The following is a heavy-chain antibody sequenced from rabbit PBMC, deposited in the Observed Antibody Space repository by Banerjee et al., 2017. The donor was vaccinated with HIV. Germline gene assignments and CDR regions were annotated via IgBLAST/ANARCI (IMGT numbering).Heavy chain of an antibody. CDR3: ARDLAGAIGWNFYL. D-gene: IGHD1-1*01. Sequence: QEQLEESGRGLVRPEGSLTLTCKASGFSFSDRDVMCWVRQAPGQGLEWIACINAATAKAVYANWVNGRFTISRTSSSTVTLQLASLAAAGTATYFCARDLAGAIGWNFYLWGPGTLVTVS. J-gene: IGHJ4*01. CDR2: INAATAKA. CDR1: GFSFSDRDV. V-gene: IGHV1S45*01.